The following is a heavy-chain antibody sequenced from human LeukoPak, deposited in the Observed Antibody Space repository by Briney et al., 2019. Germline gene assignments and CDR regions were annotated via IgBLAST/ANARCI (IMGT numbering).Heavy chain of an antibody. CDR2: IYPGDYET. D-gene: IGHD2-21*02. CDR3: AIPPGYCGNDCAFDH. V-gene: IGHV5-51*01. J-gene: IGHJ4*02. Sequence: GESLKISCEGSGYSFSNYWIGWVRQMPGKGLEWMGIIYPGDYETRYSPSFQGLVTISVDKSISTAYLQWSSLKASDTGMYYCAIPPGYCGNDCAFDHWGQGTLVTVSS. CDR1: GYSFSNYW.